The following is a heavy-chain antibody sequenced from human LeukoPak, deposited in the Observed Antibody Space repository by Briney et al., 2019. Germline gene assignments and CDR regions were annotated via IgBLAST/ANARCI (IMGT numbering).Heavy chain of an antibody. Sequence: SETLSLTCTVSGGSISSSTYYWGWIRQPPGKGLEWIGSIYDSESTYYDSSLKSRVTISVDTSKSQFSLTLSSVTATDTAVYYCARSHGDYEIFDYWGQGTLVTVSS. V-gene: IGHV4-39*01. J-gene: IGHJ4*02. CDR2: IYDSEST. D-gene: IGHD4-17*01. CDR3: ARSHGDYEIFDY. CDR1: GGSISSSTYY.